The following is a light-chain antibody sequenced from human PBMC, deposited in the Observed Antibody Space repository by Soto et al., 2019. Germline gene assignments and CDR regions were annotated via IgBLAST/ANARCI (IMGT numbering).Light chain of an antibody. CDR3: PQLNSYLQGT. CDR1: QGLRNY. V-gene: IGKV1-9*01. J-gene: IGKJ3*01. Sequence: DIQLTQSPSFLSASVGDRVTITCRASQGLRNYLAWYQQKPGKAPKLLIYSASSLQSGVPSRFSGSGSGTEFTLTINSLQPEDFGTYYCPQLNSYLQGTFGPGTKVNIK. CDR2: SAS.